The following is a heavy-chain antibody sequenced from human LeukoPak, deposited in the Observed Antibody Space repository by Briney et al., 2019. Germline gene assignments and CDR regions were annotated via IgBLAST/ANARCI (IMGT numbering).Heavy chain of an antibody. CDR2: IIPVFSRV. Sequence: SVKVSCKASGGTFSSYTISWVRQAPGQGPEWMGRIIPVFSRVNYAQKFQGRVTITADKSTSTAYMELSSLKSEDTAIYYCARGDYYDSSNYVVWGQGTLVTVSS. D-gene: IGHD3-22*01. CDR1: GGTFSSYT. CDR3: ARGDYYDSSNYVV. J-gene: IGHJ4*02. V-gene: IGHV1-69*08.